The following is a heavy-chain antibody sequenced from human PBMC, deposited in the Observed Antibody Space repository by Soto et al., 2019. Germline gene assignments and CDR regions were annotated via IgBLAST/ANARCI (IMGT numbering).Heavy chain of an antibody. V-gene: IGHV1-8*02. CDR1: GYTFMDYN. CDR2: MNPKTGET. D-gene: IGHD2-2*03. CDR3: ARMTYVSETWIKWFDP. J-gene: IGHJ5*02. Sequence: QVQLVQSGAEVKKPGASVTVSCKPSGYTFMDYNIDWVRQATGQGLEWMGGMNPKTGETVYAQNFRGRVTMTRDASTSTAYMELVSLTPEDTAVYYCARMTYVSETWIKWFDPWGQGTLVTVSS.